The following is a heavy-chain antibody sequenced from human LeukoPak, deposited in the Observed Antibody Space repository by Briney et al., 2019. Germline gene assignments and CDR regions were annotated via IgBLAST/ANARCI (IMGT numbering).Heavy chain of an antibody. CDR3: ARGHIVVVPAASDLGWFDP. Sequence: PSETLSLTCTVSGGSISSGSYYWSWIRQPAGKGLEWIGRIYTSGSTNYNPSLKSRVTISVDTSKNQFSLKLSSVTAADTAVYYCARGHIVVVPAASDLGWFDPWGQGTLVTVSS. CDR1: GGSISSGSYY. CDR2: IYTSGST. J-gene: IGHJ5*02. D-gene: IGHD2-2*01. V-gene: IGHV4-61*02.